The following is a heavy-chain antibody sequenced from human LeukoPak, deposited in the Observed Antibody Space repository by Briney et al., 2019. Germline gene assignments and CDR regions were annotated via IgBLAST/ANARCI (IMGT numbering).Heavy chain of an antibody. CDR2: INPNSGGT. J-gene: IGHJ6*03. CDR3: AREMFKLELDYYYYMDV. CDR1: GYTFTGYY. D-gene: IGHD1-7*01. V-gene: IGHV1-2*06. Sequence: GASVKVSCKASGYTFTGYYMHWVRQAPGQGLEWMGRINPNSGGTNYAQKFQGRVTMARDTSISTAYMELSRLRSDDTAVYYCAREMFKLELDYYYYMDVWGKGTTVTVSS.